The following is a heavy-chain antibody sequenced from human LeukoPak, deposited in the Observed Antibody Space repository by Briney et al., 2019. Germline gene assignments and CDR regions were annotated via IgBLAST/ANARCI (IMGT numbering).Heavy chain of an antibody. CDR2: FSGSITKT. CDR1: GFTFTTHA. CDR3: AQQLGYCSGGNCYFTY. Sequence: PGGSLRLSCVASGFTFTTHAMSWVRQAPGKGLEWVSAFSGSITKTYYANSVKGRFTISRDNSKNTLYLQMSSLRAEDTAVYYCAQQLGYCSGGNCYFTYWGQGILVTVSS. D-gene: IGHD2-15*01. J-gene: IGHJ1*01. V-gene: IGHV3-23*01.